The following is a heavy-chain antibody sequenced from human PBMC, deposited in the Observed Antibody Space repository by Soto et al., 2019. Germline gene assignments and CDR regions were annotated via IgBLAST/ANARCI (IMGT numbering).Heavy chain of an antibody. CDR1: GGSISSGCSY. D-gene: IGHD2-2*01. J-gene: IGHJ4*02. Sequence: PXATLSLTCTVSGGSISSGCSYWGWIRQPPGKGLEWIGYIYYSGNTYFNPSLKSRVTLSVDTSKNQFSLNLSSVTAADTAVYYCVRYCSTTKCPFDYCGQGTLVTVSS. CDR2: IYYSGNT. V-gene: IGHV4-30-4*01. CDR3: VRYCSTTKCPFDY.